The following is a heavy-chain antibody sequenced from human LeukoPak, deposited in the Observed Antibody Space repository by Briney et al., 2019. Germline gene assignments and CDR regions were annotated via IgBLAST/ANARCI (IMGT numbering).Heavy chain of an antibody. CDR3: ARGLYDFSSGYYRRLGPSFDY. D-gene: IGHD3-3*01. J-gene: IGHJ4*02. Sequence: TSETLSLTCTVSGGSISSSSYYWGWIRQPPGKGLEWIGSIYYSGSTYYNPSLKSRVTISVDTSKNQFSLKLSSVTAADTAVYYCARGLYDFSSGYYRRLGPSFDYWGQGNLVTVSS. CDR2: IYYSGST. V-gene: IGHV4-39*01. CDR1: GGSISSSSYY.